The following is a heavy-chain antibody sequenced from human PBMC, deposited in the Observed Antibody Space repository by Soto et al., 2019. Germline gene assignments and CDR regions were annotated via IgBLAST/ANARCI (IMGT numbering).Heavy chain of an antibody. J-gene: IGHJ4*02. CDR1: GFTFSSYD. Sequence: EVQLVESGGGLVQPGGSLRLSCAASGFTFSSYDMHWVRQATGKGLEWVSAIGTAGDTYYPGSVKGRFTISRENAKNSLYLQMNRLRAGDTAVYYCARGAHYDILPGPIDYWGQGTLVTVSS. D-gene: IGHD3-9*01. V-gene: IGHV3-13*04. CDR2: IGTAGDT. CDR3: ARGAHYDILPGPIDY.